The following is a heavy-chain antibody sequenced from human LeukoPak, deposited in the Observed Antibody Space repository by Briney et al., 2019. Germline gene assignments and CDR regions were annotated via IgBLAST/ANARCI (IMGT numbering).Heavy chain of an antibody. CDR3: ARGVKPWQWLTQYYFDF. J-gene: IGHJ4*02. CDR2: IYYSGST. CDR1: GGSISSGDYY. V-gene: IGHV4-30-4*01. Sequence: PSQTLSLTCTVSGGSISSGDYYWSWIRQPPGKGLEWVGYIYYSGSTYYNPSLKSRVTISVDTSKNQFSLKLSSVAAADTAVFYCARGVKPWQWLTQYYFDFWGQGTLVTVSS. D-gene: IGHD6-19*01.